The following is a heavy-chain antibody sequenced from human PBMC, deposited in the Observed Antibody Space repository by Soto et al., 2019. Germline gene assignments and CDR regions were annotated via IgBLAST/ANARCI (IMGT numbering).Heavy chain of an antibody. J-gene: IGHJ3*02. Sequence: SEPLSLTCTVSGDSMTISDFLWCWVRQSPGKGLEWIGGIYYSGSAYYNPSLGSRATLSVDTSRNQFFLSVTSVTAAATAVYYPERPISAHWAFGIWGQGKLATVSS. CDR1: GDSMTISDFL. CDR3: ERPISAHWAFGI. CDR2: IYYSGSA. V-gene: IGHV4-39*01. D-gene: IGHD7-27*01.